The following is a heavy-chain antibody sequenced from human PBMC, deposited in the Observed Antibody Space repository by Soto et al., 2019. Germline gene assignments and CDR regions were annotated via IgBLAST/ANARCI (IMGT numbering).Heavy chain of an antibody. CDR1: GFTFSSYW. D-gene: IGHD3-10*01. J-gene: IGHJ6*02. CDR2: MNEDGGTT. CDR3: ASDLSGRADV. V-gene: IGHV3-74*02. Sequence: VQLVESGGGVVQPGTSLRLSCAASGFTFSSYWMHWVRQAPGKGLVWVSRMNEDGGTTDYADSVKGRFTISRDNAKNTLYLQMNSLRVEDTAVYYCASDLSGRADVWGQGTTVTVSS.